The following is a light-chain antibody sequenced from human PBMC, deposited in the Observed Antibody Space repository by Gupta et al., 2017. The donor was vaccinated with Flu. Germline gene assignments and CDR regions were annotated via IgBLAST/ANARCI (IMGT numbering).Light chain of an antibody. CDR3: QQYSSYPLT. CDR1: QDISNY. J-gene: IGKJ4*01. Sequence: DIQLTQSASSLSASVGDRVTITCRESQDISNYLAWFQQKPGKAHKSLIYAASSLQSGVTSKFSGSGSGTDFTLTISSLQPEDFATYYCQQYSSYPLTFGGGTKVGIK. CDR2: AAS. V-gene: IGKV1-16*02.